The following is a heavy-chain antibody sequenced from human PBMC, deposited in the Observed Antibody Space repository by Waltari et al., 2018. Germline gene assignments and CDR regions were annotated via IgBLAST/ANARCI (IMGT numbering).Heavy chain of an antibody. Sequence: EEQLVESGGGLVTPGGYPRRSCRASGFSLSDAWMNWVCEAPGRGREWVGRIKRQSDGGTTGYATPVKGRCIISRDDSKNTLSLQMNSLKTEDTAVYYCTTGRDEIWGQGSLVTVSS. V-gene: IGHV3-15*07. CDR3: TTGRDEI. CDR2: IKRQSDGGTT. CDR1: GFSLSDAW. J-gene: IGHJ4*02.